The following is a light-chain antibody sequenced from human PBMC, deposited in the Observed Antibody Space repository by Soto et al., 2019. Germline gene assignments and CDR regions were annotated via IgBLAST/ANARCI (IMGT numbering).Light chain of an antibody. CDR1: QDISHY. CDR3: QQAYSFPRT. Sequence: DIQVTQSPSSVSASVGDRVTITCRASQDISHYLAWYQQKPGKAPKLLIYGASSLQSGVPSRFSGSGSWTDFTLTTSSLQPEDFATFYCQQAYSFPRTFGQGTKVEIQ. V-gene: IGKV1D-12*01. CDR2: GAS. J-gene: IGKJ1*01.